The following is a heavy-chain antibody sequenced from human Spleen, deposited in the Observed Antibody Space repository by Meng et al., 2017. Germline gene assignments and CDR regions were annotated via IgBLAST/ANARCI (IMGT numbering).Heavy chain of an antibody. V-gene: IGHV4-4*02. CDR1: SAPNSSENW. CDR3: TKNDFYCLGY. D-gene: IGHD2-21*01. J-gene: IGHJ4*02. Sequence: SGPGPVKLSGTLSFTGAVSSAPNSSENWWRLVRQPPGKGLGWIGEIYHSGSTKYNPSLKSRISISVDKPKIQFSLTLSSVTAADTAVYYCTKNDFYCLGYWGQGTLVTVSS. CDR2: IYHSGST.